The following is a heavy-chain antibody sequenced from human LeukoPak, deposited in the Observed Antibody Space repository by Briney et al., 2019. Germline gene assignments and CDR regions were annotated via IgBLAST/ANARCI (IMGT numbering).Heavy chain of an antibody. V-gene: IGHV3-21*01. J-gene: IGHJ3*02. Sequence: RGSMRLSCAASGFTLSSYSMNWVRQAPGKGLEWVSSISSSSRYIYYADSVKGRFTISRDNAKNSLYLQMNSLRADDTAVYYCARAYCGGDCSSDDAFDIWGQGTMVTVSS. CDR2: ISSSSRYI. CDR1: GFTLSSYS. D-gene: IGHD2-21*01. CDR3: ARAYCGGDCSSDDAFDI.